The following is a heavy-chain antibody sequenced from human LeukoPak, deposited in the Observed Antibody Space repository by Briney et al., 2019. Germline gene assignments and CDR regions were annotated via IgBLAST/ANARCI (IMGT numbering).Heavy chain of an antibody. D-gene: IGHD2-2*01. CDR1: GGSISSYY. Sequence: SETLSLTCTVSGGSISSYYWGWIRQPPGKGLEWIGYIYYSGSTNYNPSLKSRVTISVDTSKNQFSLKLSSVTAADTAVYYCARAPPLYCSSTSCYGGGHYFDYWGQGTLVTVSS. V-gene: IGHV4-59*01. J-gene: IGHJ4*02. CDR2: IYYSGST. CDR3: ARAPPLYCSSTSCYGGGHYFDY.